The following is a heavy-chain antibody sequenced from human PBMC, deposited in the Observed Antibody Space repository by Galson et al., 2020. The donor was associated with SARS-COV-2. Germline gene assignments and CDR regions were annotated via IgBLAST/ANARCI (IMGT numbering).Heavy chain of an antibody. CDR1: GFTFSDYY. Sequence: NSGGSLRLSCAASGFTFSDYYMSWIRQAPGKGLEWVSYISSSGSTIYYADSVKGRFTISRDNAKNSLYLQMNSLRAEDTAVYYCARHGGGLAAALRDNWFDPWGQGTLVTVSS. J-gene: IGHJ5*02. CDR2: ISSSGSTI. V-gene: IGHV3-11*04. CDR3: ARHGGGLAAALRDNWFDP. D-gene: IGHD6-13*01.